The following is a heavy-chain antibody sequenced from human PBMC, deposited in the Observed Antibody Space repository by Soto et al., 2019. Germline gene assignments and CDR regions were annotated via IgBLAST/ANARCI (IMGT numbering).Heavy chain of an antibody. J-gene: IGHJ4*01. Sequence: QVQLVESGGGVVQPGRSLRLSCATSGFTFYTFAMHWVRQAPGKGLELVAVMSYDGSKEDYADSVKGRFTISRDNSQKTLYLQMNTLKAEDTAVYYCARDRTYNYENNGYFGHWGQGTLVTVAS. D-gene: IGHD3-22*01. CDR1: GFTFYTFA. V-gene: IGHV3-30-3*01. CDR2: MSYDGSKE. CDR3: ARDRTYNYENNGYFGH.